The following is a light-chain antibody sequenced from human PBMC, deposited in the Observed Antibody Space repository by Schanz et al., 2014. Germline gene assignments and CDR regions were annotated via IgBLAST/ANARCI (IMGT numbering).Light chain of an antibody. CDR3: QQYNNWPAT. Sequence: EIVLTQSPGTLSLSPGETATLSCRASETVNGRFLAWYQQKPGQAPRLLIYGASTRATGIPARFSGSGSGAEFTLTISILQSEDFAVYYCQQYNNWPATFGQGTKVEIK. V-gene: IGKV3-15*01. CDR2: GAS. CDR1: ETVNGRF. J-gene: IGKJ1*01.